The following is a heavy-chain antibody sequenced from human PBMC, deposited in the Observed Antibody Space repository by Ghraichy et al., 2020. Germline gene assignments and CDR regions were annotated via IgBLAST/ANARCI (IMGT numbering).Heavy chain of an antibody. CDR3: ARDRSRGDGLSY. J-gene: IGHJ4*02. CDR2: IYYSGST. Sequence: SQTLSLTCTVSGGSVSSGSYYWSWIRQPPGKGLEWIGYIYYSGSTNYNPSLKSRVTISVDTSKNQFSLKLSSVTAADTAVYYCARDRSRGDGLSYWGQGTLVTVSS. CDR1: GGSVSSGSYY. D-gene: IGHD3-16*01. V-gene: IGHV4-61*01.